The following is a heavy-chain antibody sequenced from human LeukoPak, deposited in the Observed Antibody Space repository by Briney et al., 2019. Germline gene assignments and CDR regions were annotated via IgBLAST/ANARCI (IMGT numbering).Heavy chain of an antibody. D-gene: IGHD6-6*01. CDR2: IYSGGST. J-gene: IGHJ3*02. V-gene: IGHV3-53*04. CDR3: ARDRNSGSSLDI. Sequence: AGGSLRLSCAASGFSVSSNYMSWVRQAPGKGLEWVSVIYSGGSTNYADTVKGRFTTSRHNSKKTLYVEMNSLRAEDTAVYYCARDRNSGSSLDIWGQGTMLTVSS. CDR1: GFSVSSNY.